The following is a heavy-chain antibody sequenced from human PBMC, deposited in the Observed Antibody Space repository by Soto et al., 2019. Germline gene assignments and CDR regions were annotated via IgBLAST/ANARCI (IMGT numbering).Heavy chain of an antibody. CDR3: ARGSVTPYYYYYGMDV. D-gene: IGHD2-21*02. J-gene: IGHJ6*02. CDR2: ISSSGSTI. Sequence: GGSRRLSCAASGFTFSDYYMSWIRQAPGKGLEWVSYISSSGSTIYYADSVKGRFTISRDNAKNSLYLQMNSLRAEDTAVYYCARGSVTPYYYYYGMDVWGQGTTVTVSS. V-gene: IGHV3-11*01. CDR1: GFTFSDYY.